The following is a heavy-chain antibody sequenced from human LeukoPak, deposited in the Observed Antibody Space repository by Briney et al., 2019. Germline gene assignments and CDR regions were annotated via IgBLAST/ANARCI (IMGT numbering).Heavy chain of an antibody. V-gene: IGHV3-74*01. Sequence: PGGSLRLSCAPSGFTFSSSLMHCVRPAPGKGLVWVSRINSYGTSTAHADAVKGRFTISRDNAKNTLYLQMNSLRGEDTAVYCCARDSAWTTFDLRGRGALVTVAS. J-gene: IGHJ2*01. CDR3: ARDSAWTTFDL. CDR1: GFTFSSSL. D-gene: IGHD3/OR15-3a*01. CDR2: INSYGTST.